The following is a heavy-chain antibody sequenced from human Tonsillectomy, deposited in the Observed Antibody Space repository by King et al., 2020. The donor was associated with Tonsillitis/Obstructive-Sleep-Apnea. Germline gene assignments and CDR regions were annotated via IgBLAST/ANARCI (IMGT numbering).Heavy chain of an antibody. V-gene: IGHV4-31*01. D-gene: IGHD2-15*01. CDR3: ARSELYCSGGSCYSGELRY. CDR2: IYYRGGT. J-gene: IGHJ4*02. CDR1: GGSISSGGYY. Sequence: QLQESGPGLVKPSQTLSLTCTVSGGSISSGGYYWSWIRQHPGKGPEWIGYIYYRGGTSLNPSRESLVTISVDTSKNQFPLKLSFVTAADTAVYYCARSELYCSGGSCYSGELRYWGQGTLVTVSS.